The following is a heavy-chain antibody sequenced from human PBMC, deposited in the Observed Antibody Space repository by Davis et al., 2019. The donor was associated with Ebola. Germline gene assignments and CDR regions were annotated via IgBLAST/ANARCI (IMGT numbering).Heavy chain of an antibody. Sequence: SETLSLTCTVSGGSISSSSYYWGWIRQPPGKGLEWIGSIYYSGSTYYNPSLKGRVTISVDTSKNQFSLKLSSVTAADTAVYYCARRGYGDYYFDYWGQGTLVTVSS. D-gene: IGHD4-17*01. CDR3: ARRGYGDYYFDY. CDR2: IYYSGST. CDR1: GGSISSSSYY. J-gene: IGHJ4*02. V-gene: IGHV4-39*01.